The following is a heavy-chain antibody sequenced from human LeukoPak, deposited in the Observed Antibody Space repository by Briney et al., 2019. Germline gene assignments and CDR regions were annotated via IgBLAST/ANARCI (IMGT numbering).Heavy chain of an antibody. J-gene: IGHJ3*01. CDR3: VILRLVGVTHDAFDV. Sequence: PGGSLRLSCAASGFTFSNNWMSWVRQAPGKGLEWVANIKQDGTEKYYADSVRGRFIISRDNAKNSLHLQMNSLRAEDTAVYYCVILRLVGVTHDAFDVWGQGTMVTVSS. V-gene: IGHV3-7*01. CDR1: GFTFSNNW. D-gene: IGHD1-26*01. CDR2: IKQDGTEK.